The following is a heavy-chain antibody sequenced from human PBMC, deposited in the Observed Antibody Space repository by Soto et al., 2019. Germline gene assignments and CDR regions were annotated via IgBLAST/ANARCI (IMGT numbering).Heavy chain of an antibody. CDR2: IKQDGSEK. CDR1: GFTFSSYW. CDR3: ASGDVAGYFDY. Sequence: EVQLVESGGGLVQPGGSLRLSCAASGFTFSSYWMSWVRQAPGKGLEWVANIKQDGSEKYYVDSVKGRFTISRDNAKNSLYLQMNSLRAEDTAVYYCASGDVAGYFDYWGQGTLVTVSS. V-gene: IGHV3-7*02. J-gene: IGHJ4*02. D-gene: IGHD6-19*01.